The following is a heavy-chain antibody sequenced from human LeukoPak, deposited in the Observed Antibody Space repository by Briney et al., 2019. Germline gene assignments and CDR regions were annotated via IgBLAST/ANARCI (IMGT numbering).Heavy chain of an antibody. CDR2: IRRTGGST. D-gene: IGHD3-22*01. CDR3: ANTDYYDTSALDY. Sequence: GGSLRLSCEASGFTFSAFWMGWVRQAPGKGLEWVSAIRRTGGSTYYADSVKGRFTISRDNSKNTLYLQMNSLRAEDTAVYYCANTDYYDTSALDYWGQGTLVTVSS. J-gene: IGHJ4*02. V-gene: IGHV3-23*01. CDR1: GFTFSAFW.